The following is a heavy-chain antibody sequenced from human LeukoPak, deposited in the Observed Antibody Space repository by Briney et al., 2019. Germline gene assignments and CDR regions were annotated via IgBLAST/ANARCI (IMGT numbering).Heavy chain of an antibody. J-gene: IGHJ2*01. CDR2: ISKEKGKT. V-gene: IGHV1-18*01. D-gene: IGHD4-23*01. Sequence: ASVKVSCEASAYRFSSRGISWVRQAPGQGFEWRGWISKEKGKTNYAQQFQDRLTMTRDTSTNTAYMELRSLRSDDTAVYFCARDMGNSVLWYFDLWGRGTLVTVSS. CDR1: AYRFSSRG. CDR3: ARDMGNSVLWYFDL.